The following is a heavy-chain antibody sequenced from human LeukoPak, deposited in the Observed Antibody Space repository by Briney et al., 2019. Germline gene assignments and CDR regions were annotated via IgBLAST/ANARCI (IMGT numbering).Heavy chain of an antibody. J-gene: IGHJ4*02. V-gene: IGHV3-20*04. D-gene: IGHD6-19*01. CDR1: GFTFDDYG. CDR3: ARDLMGFGSGWYGYFDY. Sequence: RLWGSLRLSCAASGFTFDDYGMSWVRQAPGKGLEWVSGINWNGGSTGYADSVKGRFTISRDNAKNSLYLQMNSLRAEDTALYYCARDLMGFGSGWYGYFDYWGQGTLVTVSS. CDR2: INWNGGST.